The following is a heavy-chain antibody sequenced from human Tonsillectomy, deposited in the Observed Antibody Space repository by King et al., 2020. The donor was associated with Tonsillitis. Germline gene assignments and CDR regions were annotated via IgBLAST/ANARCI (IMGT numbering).Heavy chain of an antibody. J-gene: IGHJ6*02. CDR1: GDTFSSYA. CDR2: IIPLFGVP. V-gene: IGHV1-69*17. CDR3: ARDRKEIRGTNAFYYFAMDV. D-gene: IGHD3-10*01. Sequence: QLVQSGAEVKKPGSSVKVSCKASGDTFSSYAVGWVRQAPGHGLEWMGGIIPLFGVPNYAQKFQDRVTITADYSTSTVYMELGSLRSEDKAIYYCARDRKEIRGTNAFYYFAMDVWGHGTTVSVSS.